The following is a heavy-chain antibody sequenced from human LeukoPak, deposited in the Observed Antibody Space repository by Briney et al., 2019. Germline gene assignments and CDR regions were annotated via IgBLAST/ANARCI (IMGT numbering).Heavy chain of an antibody. D-gene: IGHD1-26*01. CDR3: ARLGSYHDF. Sequence: SETLSLTCTVSGASISSYYWSWIRQTPEKGLEWMENIHTSGGSSYYPSLKSRLTMSIDTSKNQLSLKLTSVTAADTAVYFCARLGSYHDFWGQGALVTVSS. CDR1: GASISSYY. J-gene: IGHJ4*02. V-gene: IGHV4-4*09. CDR2: IHTSGGS.